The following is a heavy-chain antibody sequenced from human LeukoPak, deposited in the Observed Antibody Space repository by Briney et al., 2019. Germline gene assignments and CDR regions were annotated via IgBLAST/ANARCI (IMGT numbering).Heavy chain of an antibody. CDR1: GFTFSSYW. V-gene: IGHV3-74*01. Sequence: SGGSLRLSCAASGFTFSSYWMHWVRQAPGKGLVWVSRINSDGSSTSYADSVKGRFTISRDNAKNTLYLQMNSLRAEDTAVYYCARETSIAVAVDYWGQGTLVTVSS. D-gene: IGHD6-19*01. CDR3: ARETSIAVAVDY. J-gene: IGHJ4*02. CDR2: INSDGSST.